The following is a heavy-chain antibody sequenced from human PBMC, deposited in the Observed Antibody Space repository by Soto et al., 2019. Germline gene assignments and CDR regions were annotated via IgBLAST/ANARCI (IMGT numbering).Heavy chain of an antibody. Sequence: EVQLVESGGGLVKPGGSLRLSCVDSGFTFSSYSMNWVRQAPGKGLEWVSSISSSRSPIFYADSLKGRFTISRDNAKNSLYLQMNSLRAEDTALYYCVRGGRGYTRDDVFDTWGQGTMVTVSS. D-gene: IGHD2-2*02. J-gene: IGHJ3*02. CDR3: VRGGRGYTRDDVFDT. V-gene: IGHV3-21*06. CDR2: ISSSRSPI. CDR1: GFTFSSYS.